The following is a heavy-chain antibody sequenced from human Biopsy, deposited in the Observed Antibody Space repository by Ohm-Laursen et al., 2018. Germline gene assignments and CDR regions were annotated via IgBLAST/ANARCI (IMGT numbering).Heavy chain of an antibody. D-gene: IGHD3-3*01. Sequence: SQTLSPTCSVSGGPIISYYWTWIRQPPGKGLEWIGHVYNGGITNYNPSLKSRVTISKDTSKNQFSLQVNSVTAADTAVYYCARTPRDSFWSGSYKRGLWFDPWGQGTLVIVSS. CDR2: VYNGGIT. V-gene: IGHV4-59*01. J-gene: IGHJ5*02. CDR3: ARTPRDSFWSGSYKRGLWFDP. CDR1: GGPIISYY.